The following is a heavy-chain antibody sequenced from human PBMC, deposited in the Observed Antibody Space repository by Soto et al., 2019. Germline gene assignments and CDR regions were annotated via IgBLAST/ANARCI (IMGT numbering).Heavy chain of an antibody. CDR1: CGSISSYY. V-gene: IGHV4-59*01. CDR3: ARVNNGGMYYYYGMDV. J-gene: IGHJ6*02. D-gene: IGHD1-1*01. Sequence: SETLSLTCTVSCGSISSYYWSWIRQPPGKGLEWIGYIYYSGSTNYNPSLKSRVTISVDTSKNQFSLKLSSVTAADTAVYYCARVNNGGMYYYYGMDVWGQGTTVTVSS. CDR2: IYYSGST.